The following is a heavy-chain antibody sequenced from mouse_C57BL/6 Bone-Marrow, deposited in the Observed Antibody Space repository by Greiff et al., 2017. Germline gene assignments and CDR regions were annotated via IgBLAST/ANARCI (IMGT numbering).Heavy chain of an antibody. Sequence: EVKVVESGGGLVQPGGSLKLSCAASGFTFSDYGMAWVRQAPRKGPEWVAFISNLAYSIYYADTVTGRFTISRENAKNTLYLEMSSLRSEDTAMYYCARRGLRRGYAMDYWGQGTSVTVSS. CDR1: GFTFSDYG. V-gene: IGHV5-15*01. D-gene: IGHD2-4*01. CDR2: ISNLAYSI. CDR3: ARRGLRRGYAMDY. J-gene: IGHJ4*01.